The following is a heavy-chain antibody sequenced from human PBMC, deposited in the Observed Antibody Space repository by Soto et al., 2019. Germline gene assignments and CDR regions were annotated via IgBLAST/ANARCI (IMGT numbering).Heavy chain of an antibody. V-gene: IGHV1-69*06. CDR2: IIPIFGTS. CDR3: ARGVSEIPTHYSDY. J-gene: IGHJ4*02. D-gene: IGHD2-2*02. CDR1: GGTFSTYA. Sequence: SVKVSCKASGGTFSTYASSWVRQAPGQGLEWMGGIIPIFGTSNYAQKFQGRVTITADKSTSTAYMELSSLRSEDTAVYYCARGVSEIPTHYSDYWGKGTLVTVSS.